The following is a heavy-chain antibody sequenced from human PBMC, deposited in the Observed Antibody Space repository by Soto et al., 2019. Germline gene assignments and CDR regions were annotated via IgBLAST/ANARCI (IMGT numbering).Heavy chain of an antibody. J-gene: IGHJ3*02. Sequence: QLQLQESGPGLVKPSETLSLTCTVSGGSISSSSYYWGWIRQPPGKGLEWIGSIYYSGSTYYNPSLKSRVTISVDTSKNQFSLKLSSVTAADTAVYYCARNTKDYDYIRGSYRSDAFDIWGQGTMVTVSS. V-gene: IGHV4-39*01. D-gene: IGHD3-16*02. CDR3: ARNTKDYDYIRGSYRSDAFDI. CDR1: GGSISSSSYY. CDR2: IYYSGST.